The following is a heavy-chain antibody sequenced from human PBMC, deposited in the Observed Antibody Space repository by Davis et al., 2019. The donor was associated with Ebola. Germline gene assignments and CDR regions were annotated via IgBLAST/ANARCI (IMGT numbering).Heavy chain of an antibody. D-gene: IGHD5-18*01. CDR1: GGSFSGYY. V-gene: IGHV4-34*01. Sequence: PSETLSLTCAVYGGSFSGYYWSWIRQPPGKGLEWIGEINHSGSTNYNPSLKSRVTISVDTSKNQFSLKLSSVTAADTAVYYCARAGGYSYGSYWGQGTLVTVSS. CDR3: ARAGGYSYGSY. J-gene: IGHJ4*02. CDR2: INHSGST.